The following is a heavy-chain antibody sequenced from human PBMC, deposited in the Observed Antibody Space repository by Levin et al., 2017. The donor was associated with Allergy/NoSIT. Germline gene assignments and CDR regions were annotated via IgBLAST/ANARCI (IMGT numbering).Heavy chain of an antibody. V-gene: IGHV3-15*01. CDR1: GFTFSNAG. J-gene: IGHJ5*02. Sequence: GASVKVSCAASGFTFSNAGMSWVRQAPGKGLEWVGRIKSKTDGGTTDYAAPVKGRFTISRDGSKNTLYLQMNSLKTEDTAVYYCTTAKQWLAPWGQGTLVTVSS. CDR3: TTAKQWLAP. CDR2: IKSKTDGGTT. D-gene: IGHD6-19*01.